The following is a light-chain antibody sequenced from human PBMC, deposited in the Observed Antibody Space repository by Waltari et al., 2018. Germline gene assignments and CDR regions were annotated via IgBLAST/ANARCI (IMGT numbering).Light chain of an antibody. CDR3: CSYAGSSTYV. Sequence: QSALTQPASVSGSPGQSITISCTGTSSDVGGYNLVPWYQQHPGKAPNVMISEGSQRPSGVSNRFSASKSGNTASLTISGLQAEDEADYYCCSYAGSSTYVFGSGTEVTVL. V-gene: IGLV2-23*01. CDR1: SSDVGGYNL. CDR2: EGS. J-gene: IGLJ1*01.